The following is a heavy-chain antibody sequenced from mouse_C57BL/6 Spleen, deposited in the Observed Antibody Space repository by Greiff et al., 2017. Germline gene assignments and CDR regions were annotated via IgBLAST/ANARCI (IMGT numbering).Heavy chain of an antibody. CDR1: GYAFSSSW. CDR3: ARALRDYAMDY. D-gene: IGHD1-1*01. Sequence: VQLQQSGPELVKPGASVKISCKASGYAFSSSWMNWVKQRPGKGLEWIGRIYPGDGDTNYNGKFKGKATLTADKSSSTAYMQLSSLTSEASAVYFCARALRDYAMDYWGQGTSVTVSS. CDR2: IYPGDGDT. V-gene: IGHV1-82*01. J-gene: IGHJ4*01.